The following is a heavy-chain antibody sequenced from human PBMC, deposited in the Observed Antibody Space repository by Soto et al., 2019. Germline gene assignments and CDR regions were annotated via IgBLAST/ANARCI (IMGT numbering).Heavy chain of an antibody. J-gene: IGHJ6*01. CDR1: GFTFSSYG. CDR2: ISYDGSNK. D-gene: IGHD6-6*01. CDR3: AKDFSELVPPLYGMDV. V-gene: IGHV3-30*18. Sequence: QVQLVESGGGVVQPGRSLRLSCAASGFTFSSYGMHWVRQAPGKGLEWVAVISYDGSNKYYADSVKGRFTISRDNSKNTLYLQMNSLRAEDTAVYYCAKDFSELVPPLYGMDVW.